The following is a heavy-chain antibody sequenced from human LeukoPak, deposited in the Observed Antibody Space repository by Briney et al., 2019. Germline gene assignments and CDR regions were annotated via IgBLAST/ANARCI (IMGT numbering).Heavy chain of an antibody. CDR3: AKDRLEFYGSARYYFDS. D-gene: IGHD3-10*01. J-gene: IGHJ4*02. CDR2: INGSGDKT. Sequence: GGSLRLSCAASGFTLSNYAMNWVRQAPGKGLEWVSSINGSGDKTYYADSVKGRFTISRDSSKDTLYLQMNSLRTEDTAVYFCAKDRLEFYGSARYYFDSWGQGSLVTVXX. V-gene: IGHV3-23*01. CDR1: GFTLSNYA.